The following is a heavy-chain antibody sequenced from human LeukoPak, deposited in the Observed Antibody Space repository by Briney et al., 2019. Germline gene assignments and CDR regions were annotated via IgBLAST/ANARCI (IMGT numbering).Heavy chain of an antibody. D-gene: IGHD5-24*01. CDR2: ISYDGSNK. J-gene: IGHJ2*01. Sequence: GGSLRLSCAASGFTFSSYAMHWVRQAPGKGLEWVAVISYDGSNKYYADSVKGRFTISRDSSKNTLYLQMNSLRAEDTAVYYCARDGPRANYWYFDLWGRGTLVTVSS. V-gene: IGHV3-30-3*01. CDR3: ARDGPRANYWYFDL. CDR1: GFTFSSYA.